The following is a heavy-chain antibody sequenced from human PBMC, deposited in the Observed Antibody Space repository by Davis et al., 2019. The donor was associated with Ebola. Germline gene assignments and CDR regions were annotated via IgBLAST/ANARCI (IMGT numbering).Heavy chain of an antibody. Sequence: GGSLRLSCKGSGYSFTSYWIGWVRPLPGKGLQWMGIIHPVDSDTRNSPSFQGQVNIPADKSISTAYLQWSSLKASDTAMYYCARSAPGSRYFDDYFDDWGQGTLVTVSS. CDR3: ARSAPGSRYFDDYFDD. CDR2: IHPVDSDT. J-gene: IGHJ4*02. D-gene: IGHD3-10*01. CDR1: GYSFTSYW. V-gene: IGHV5-51*01.